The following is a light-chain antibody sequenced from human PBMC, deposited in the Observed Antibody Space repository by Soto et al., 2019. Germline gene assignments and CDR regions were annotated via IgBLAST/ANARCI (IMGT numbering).Light chain of an antibody. Sequence: QSVLTQPASVSGSPGQSITISCTGTSTDVGRYNYVSWYQQHPGKAPKLIIYEVSNRPSGVSNRFSGSKSGNTASLTISGLKAEDEADYYCCSYGGSSTFPYVFGTGTKV. CDR1: STDVGRYNY. CDR3: CSYGGSSTFPYV. J-gene: IGLJ1*01. CDR2: EVS. V-gene: IGLV2-23*02.